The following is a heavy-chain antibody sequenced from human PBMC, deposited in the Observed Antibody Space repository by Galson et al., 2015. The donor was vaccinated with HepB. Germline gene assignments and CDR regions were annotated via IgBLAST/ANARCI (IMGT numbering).Heavy chain of an antibody. CDR2: IRSKANSYAT. D-gene: IGHD1-7*01. V-gene: IGHV3-73*01. J-gene: IGHJ3*02. Sequence: SLRLSCAASGFTFSGSAMHWVRQASGKGLEWVGRIRSKANSYATAYAASVKGRFTISRDDSKNTAYLQMNSLKTEDTAVYYCTRGRLELQGAFDIWGQGTMLTVSS. CDR1: GFTFSGSA. CDR3: TRGRLELQGAFDI.